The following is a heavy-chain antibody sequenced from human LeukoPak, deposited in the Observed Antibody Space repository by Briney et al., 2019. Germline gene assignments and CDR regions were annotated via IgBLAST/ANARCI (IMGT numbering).Heavy chain of an antibody. CDR3: ARQGYYDSSGPDPSFDY. V-gene: IGHV4-31*03. Sequence: TSETLSLTCTVSGGFISSGGYYWSWIRQHPGKGLEWIGYIYYSGSTYYNPALKSRVTISVDTSKNQFSLKLSSVTAADTAVYYCARQGYYDSSGPDPSFDYWGQGTLVTVSS. J-gene: IGHJ4*02. CDR1: GGFISSGGYY. CDR2: IYYSGST. D-gene: IGHD3-22*01.